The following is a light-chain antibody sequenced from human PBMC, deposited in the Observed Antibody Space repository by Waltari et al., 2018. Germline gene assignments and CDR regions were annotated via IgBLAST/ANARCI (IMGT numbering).Light chain of an antibody. CDR3: QQYVNSLIT. CDR2: GAS. V-gene: IGKV3-20*01. Sequence: EIVLTQSTGTLSLSQGVRATLPGRTSKSGTLDYLAWYQQKPGQAPRLPIYGASSMLTGTPYRFSGSGSGTDFTLTISRLEPEDFAVYYCQQYVNSLITFGGGTKVEIK. J-gene: IGKJ4*01. CDR1: KSGTLDY.